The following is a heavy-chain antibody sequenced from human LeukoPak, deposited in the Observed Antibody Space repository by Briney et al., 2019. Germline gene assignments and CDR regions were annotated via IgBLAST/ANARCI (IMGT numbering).Heavy chain of an antibody. J-gene: IGHJ4*02. V-gene: IGHV3-30-3*01. CDR2: ISYDGSNK. CDR3: AREDGGTRWAFDY. D-gene: IGHD4-23*01. Sequence: PGGSLRLSCAASGFTFSSYAMHWVRQAPGKGLEWVAVISYDGSNKYYADSVKGRFTISRDNSKNTLSLQMNSLRAEDTAVYYCAREDGGTRWAFDYWGQGTLVTVSS. CDR1: GFTFSSYA.